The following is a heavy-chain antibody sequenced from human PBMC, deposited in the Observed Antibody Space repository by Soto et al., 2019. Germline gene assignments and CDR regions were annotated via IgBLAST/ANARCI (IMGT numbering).Heavy chain of an antibody. V-gene: IGHV4-38-2*02. CDR2: IYHSGST. CDR3: ARDRRGYSYGVDY. J-gene: IGHJ4*02. CDR1: GYSISSGYY. Sequence: SETLSLTCAVSGYSISSGYYWGWIRQPPGKGLEWIGSIYHSGSTYYNPSLKSRVTISVDTSKNQFSLKLSSVTAADTAVYYCARDRRGYSYGVDYWGQGTLVTVSS. D-gene: IGHD5-18*01.